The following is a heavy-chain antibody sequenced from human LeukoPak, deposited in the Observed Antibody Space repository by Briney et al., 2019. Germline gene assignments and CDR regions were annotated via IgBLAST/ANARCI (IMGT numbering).Heavy chain of an antibody. D-gene: IGHD2-21*02. CDR1: GFTFSSYA. CDR2: ISGSGGST. CDR3: AKDLSVTAIGGNWFDP. Sequence: GGSLRLSCAASGFTFSSYAMSWVRQAPGKGLEWVSAISGSGGSTYYADSVKGRFTISRDNSKNTLYLQMNSLRAEDTAVYYCAKDLSVTAIGGNWFDPWGQGTLVTVSS. J-gene: IGHJ5*02. V-gene: IGHV3-23*01.